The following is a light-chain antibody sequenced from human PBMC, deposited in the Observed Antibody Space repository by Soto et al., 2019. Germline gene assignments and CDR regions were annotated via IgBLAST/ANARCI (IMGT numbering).Light chain of an antibody. CDR1: QSISSW. V-gene: IGKV1-5*03. J-gene: IGKJ4*01. Sequence: DIQMTQSPSTLSASVGDRVTITCRASQSISSWLAWYQQKPGKAPKLLIYKASSLESGVPSRFSGSGSGTEFTLTITSLQPDDFATYYCQQYDSFSLTFGGGTKVEIK. CDR2: KAS. CDR3: QQYDSFSLT.